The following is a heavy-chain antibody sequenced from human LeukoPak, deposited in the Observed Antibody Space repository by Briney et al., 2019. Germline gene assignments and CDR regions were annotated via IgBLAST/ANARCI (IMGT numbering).Heavy chain of an antibody. D-gene: IGHD2-8*01. J-gene: IGHJ6*02. CDR3: ARDSAVLMVYAMNYYGMDV. Sequence: GGSLRLSCAASGFTFSSYEMNWVRQAPGKGLEWVSYISSSGSTIYYADSVKGRFTISGDNAKNSLYLQMNSLRAEDTAVYYCARDSAVLMVYAMNYYGMDVWGQGTTVTVSS. CDR1: GFTFSSYE. CDR2: ISSSGSTI. V-gene: IGHV3-48*03.